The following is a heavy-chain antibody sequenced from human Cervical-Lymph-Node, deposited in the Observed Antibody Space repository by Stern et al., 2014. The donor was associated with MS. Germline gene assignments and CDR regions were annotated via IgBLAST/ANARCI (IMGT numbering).Heavy chain of an antibody. V-gene: IGHV2-5*02. CDR1: GFSFSTGEVG. CDR2: SYLDEDK. Sequence: QVTLKESGPTLVKPTKTLTLTCTFSGFSFSTGEVGVGWIRQPPGKALEWLALSYLDEDKRYSPSLQGRLTITKDTSKSQVVLTMTNMDPVDTATYYCTRSRSYTYGAKRAWYFDLWGRGTHVTVAS. D-gene: IGHD4-23*01. CDR3: TRSRSYTYGAKRAWYFDL. J-gene: IGHJ2*01.